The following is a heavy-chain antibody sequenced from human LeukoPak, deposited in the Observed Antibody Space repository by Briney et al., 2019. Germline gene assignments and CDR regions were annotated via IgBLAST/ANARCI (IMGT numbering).Heavy chain of an antibody. D-gene: IGHD3-10*01. CDR2: IYYSGST. Sequence: SETLSLTCTVSGGSISSSSYYWGWIRQPPGKGLEWIGSIYYSGSTYFNPSLKSRVTISVDTSKNQFSLKLSSVTAADTAVYYCARLEGVSIWGFGSLDYWGQGTLVTVSS. CDR3: ARLEGVSIWGFGSLDY. V-gene: IGHV4-39*01. CDR1: GGSISSSSYY. J-gene: IGHJ4*02.